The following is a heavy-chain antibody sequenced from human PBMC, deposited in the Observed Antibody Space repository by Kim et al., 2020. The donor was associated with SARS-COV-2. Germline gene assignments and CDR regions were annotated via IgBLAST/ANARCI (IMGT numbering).Heavy chain of an antibody. CDR3: ARQMTTVTNRWFDP. J-gene: IGHJ5*02. Sequence: NPTHRSRVTISVDTSKNQFSLKLSSVTAADTAVYYCARQMTTVTNRWFDPWGQGTLVTGSS. V-gene: IGHV4-59*08. D-gene: IGHD4-17*01.